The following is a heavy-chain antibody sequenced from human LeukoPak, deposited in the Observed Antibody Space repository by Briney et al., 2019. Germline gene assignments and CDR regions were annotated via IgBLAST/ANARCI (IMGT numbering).Heavy chain of an antibody. CDR1: GFTFSSYG. CDR3: SKKGQNDNDGKPD. Sequence: PGRSLRLSSAASGFTFSSYGMHWVRQAPGKGLEWVAVISYDGSNKYYADSVKGRFTISRDNSKCTLYLQMNSLRTDDTAVYYCSKKGQNDNDGKPDWGQGTLVTVSS. CDR2: ISYDGSNK. J-gene: IGHJ4*02. D-gene: IGHD1-1*01. V-gene: IGHV3-30*18.